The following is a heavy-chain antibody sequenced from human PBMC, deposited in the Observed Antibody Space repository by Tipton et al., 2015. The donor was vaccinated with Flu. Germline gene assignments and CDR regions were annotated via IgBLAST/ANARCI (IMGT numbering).Heavy chain of an antibody. D-gene: IGHD6-13*01. CDR3: ATVKPTGYLGTAAGWFDT. CDR2: INPNSGGT. J-gene: IGHJ5*02. CDR1: GYTLTGYY. Sequence: QLVQSGAEMRKPGASVKVSRKASGYTLTGYYMHWVRQAPGQGLEWMGWINPNSGGTNSAQTFQGRVTMTRDTSINTAYMEMTSLTSDDTAVYFCATVKPTGYLGTAAGWFDTWGQGTLVSVSS. V-gene: IGHV1-2*02.